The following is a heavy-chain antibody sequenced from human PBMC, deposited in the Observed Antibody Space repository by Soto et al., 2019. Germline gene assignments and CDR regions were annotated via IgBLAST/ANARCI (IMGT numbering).Heavy chain of an antibody. CDR3: AREPIRGYSYGVDY. V-gene: IGHV3-21*01. J-gene: IGHJ4*02. D-gene: IGHD5-18*01. CDR1: GFTFSSYS. CDR2: ISSSSSYI. Sequence: GGSLRLSCAASGFTFSSYSMNWVRQAPGKGLEWVSSISSSSSYIYYADSVKGRFTISRDNAKNSLYLQMNSLRAEDTAVYYCAREPIRGYSYGVDYWGQGTLVTVSS.